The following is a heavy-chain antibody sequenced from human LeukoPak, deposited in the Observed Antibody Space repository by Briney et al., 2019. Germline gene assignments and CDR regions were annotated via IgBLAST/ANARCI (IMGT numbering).Heavy chain of an antibody. D-gene: IGHD6-13*01. CDR3: ASAGHSSSWPTVIGY. Sequence: PSETLSLTCTVSGGSISSYYWSWIRQPPGKGLEWIGYIYYSGSTNYNPSLKSRVTISVDTSKNQFSLKLSSVTAADTALYYCASAGHSSSWPTVIGYWGQGTLVTVSS. V-gene: IGHV4-59*08. J-gene: IGHJ4*02. CDR1: GGSISSYY. CDR2: IYYSGST.